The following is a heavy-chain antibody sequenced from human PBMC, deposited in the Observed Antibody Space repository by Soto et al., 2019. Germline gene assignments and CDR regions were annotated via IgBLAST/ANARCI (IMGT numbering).Heavy chain of an antibody. J-gene: IGHJ6*02. CDR3: ARASSIAARPHYYYYYGMDV. Sequence: PSETLSLTCTVSGGSISSYYWSWFRQPPGKGLEWIGYIYYSGSTNYNPSLKSRVTISVDTSKNQFSLKLSSVTAADTAVYYCARASSIAARPHYYYYYGMDVWGQGTTVTVSS. CDR2: IYYSGST. D-gene: IGHD6-6*01. CDR1: GGSISSYY. V-gene: IGHV4-59*01.